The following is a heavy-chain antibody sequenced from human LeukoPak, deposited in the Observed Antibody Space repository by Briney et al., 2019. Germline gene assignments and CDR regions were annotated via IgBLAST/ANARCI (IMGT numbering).Heavy chain of an antibody. V-gene: IGHV1-8*01. CDR3: ARVGAPPYDAFDI. CDR1: GYTFTSYD. CDR2: MNPNSGNT. J-gene: IGHJ3*02. D-gene: IGHD1-26*01. Sequence: ASVKVSCKASGYTFTSYDINWVRQAPGQGLEWMGWMNPNSGNTGYAQKFQGRVTMTRNTSISTAYMELSSLRSEDTAVYYCARVGAPPYDAFDIWGQGTMVTVSS.